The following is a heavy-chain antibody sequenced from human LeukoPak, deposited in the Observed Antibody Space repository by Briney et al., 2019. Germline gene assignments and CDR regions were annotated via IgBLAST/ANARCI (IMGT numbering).Heavy chain of an antibody. V-gene: IGHV1-3*01. CDR1: GYTFTSYA. D-gene: IGHD5-18*01. CDR2: IDAGNGNT. Sequence: ASVKVSCKASGYTFTSYAMHWVRQAPGQRLEWMGWIDAGNGNTRYSQKFQGRVTITRDTSASTAYMELSSLKASDTAMYYCARQIYGYMGAGDYWGQGTLVTVSS. J-gene: IGHJ4*02. CDR3: ARQIYGYMGAGDY.